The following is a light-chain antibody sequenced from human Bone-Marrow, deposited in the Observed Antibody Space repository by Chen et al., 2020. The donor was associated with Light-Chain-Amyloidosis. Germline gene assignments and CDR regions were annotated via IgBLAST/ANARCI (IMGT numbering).Light chain of an antibody. CDR1: SSDVGGDNH. V-gene: IGLV2-14*01. CDR2: EVT. CDR3: TSYTITSTLD. Sequence: QSTLTQPASVSGSPGQSITISCTGTSSDVGGDNHVSWYQQHPAKPPKLMIYEVTNRPSWVPERFSFSTSDYTASLTIAGLQTEGEADYFCTSYTITSTLDFGSGTKFTVL. J-gene: IGLJ1*01.